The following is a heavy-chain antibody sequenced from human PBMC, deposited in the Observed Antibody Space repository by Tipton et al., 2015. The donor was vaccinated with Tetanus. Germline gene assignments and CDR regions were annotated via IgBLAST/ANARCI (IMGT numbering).Heavy chain of an antibody. V-gene: IGHV3-9*01. CDR3: AKVRPYYYYYYGVDV. J-gene: IGHJ6*02. CDR2: ISWNGGSI. Sequence: SLRLSCAASGFTFDDYAMHWVRQAPGKGLEWVSGISWNGGSIGYADSVKGRFTISRDNAKNALYLQMNSLRAEGTALYYCAKVRPYYYYYYGVDVWGRGTTVTVSS. CDR1: GFTFDDYA.